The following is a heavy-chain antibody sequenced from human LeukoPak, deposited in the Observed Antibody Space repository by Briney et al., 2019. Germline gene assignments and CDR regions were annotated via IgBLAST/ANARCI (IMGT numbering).Heavy chain of an antibody. V-gene: IGHV4-61*02. CDR1: GGSFSSGSYY. CDR2: IYTSGST. CDR3: ARDRRGYFDL. Sequence: SETLSLTCTVSGGSFSSGSYYWSWIRQPAGKGLEWIGRIYTSGSTNYNPSLKSRVTISVDTSKNQFSLKLSSVTAADTAVYYCARDRRGYFDLWGRGTLVTVSS. J-gene: IGHJ2*01.